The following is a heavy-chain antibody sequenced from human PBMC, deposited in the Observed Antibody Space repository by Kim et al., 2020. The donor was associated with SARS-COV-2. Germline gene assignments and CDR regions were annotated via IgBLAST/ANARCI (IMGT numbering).Heavy chain of an antibody. V-gene: IGHV3-30*01. Sequence: DGSNKYYADSVKGRFTISRDNSKNTLYLQMNSLRAEDTAVYYCARDRGLDYWGQGTLVTVSS. J-gene: IGHJ4*02. CDR2: DGSNK. CDR3: ARDRGLDY.